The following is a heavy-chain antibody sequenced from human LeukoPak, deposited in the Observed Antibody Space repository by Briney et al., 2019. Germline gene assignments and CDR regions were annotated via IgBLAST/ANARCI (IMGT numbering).Heavy chain of an antibody. CDR2: IYYSGST. CDR3: AREGAVAAAGPYYFDY. Sequence: SETLSLTCTVSGGSISSYYWSWIRQPPGKGLEWIGYIYYSGSTNYNPSLKSRVTISVDTSKNQFSLKLSSVTAADTAVYYCAREGAVAAAGPYYFDYWGQGTLVTVSS. V-gene: IGHV4-59*01. D-gene: IGHD6-13*01. J-gene: IGHJ4*02. CDR1: GGSISSYY.